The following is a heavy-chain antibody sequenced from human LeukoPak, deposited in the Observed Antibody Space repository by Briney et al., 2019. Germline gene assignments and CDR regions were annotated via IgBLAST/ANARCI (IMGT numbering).Heavy chain of an antibody. D-gene: IGHD2-15*01. CDR3: ARDSPYPDIVVVVAATPYDYYGMDV. J-gene: IGHJ6*02. CDR2: ISAYNGNT. CDR1: GYTFTSYG. V-gene: IGHV1-18*01. Sequence: ASVKVSCKASGYTFTSYGISWVRQAPGQGLEWMGWISAYNGNTNYAQKLQGRVTMTTDTSTSTAYMELRGLRSDDTAVYYCARDSPYPDIVVVVAATPYDYYGMDVWGQGTTVTVSS.